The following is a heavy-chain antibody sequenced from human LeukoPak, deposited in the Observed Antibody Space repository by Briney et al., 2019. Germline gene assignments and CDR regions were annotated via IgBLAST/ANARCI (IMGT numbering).Heavy chain of an antibody. CDR1: GGSISSYY. V-gene: IGHV4-59*01. CDR3: ATGYSSGWYYFDY. D-gene: IGHD6-19*01. Sequence: SETLSLTCAVSGGSISSYYWSWIRQPPGKGLEWIGYIYYSGSTNYNPSLKSRVTISVDTSKNQFSLKLSSVTAADTAVYYCATGYSSGWYYFDYWGQGTLVTVSS. CDR2: IYYSGST. J-gene: IGHJ4*02.